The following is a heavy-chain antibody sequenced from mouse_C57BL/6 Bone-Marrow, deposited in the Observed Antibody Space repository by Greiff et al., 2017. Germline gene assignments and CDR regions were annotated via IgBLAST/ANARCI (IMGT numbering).Heavy chain of an antibody. CDR2: IDPENGDT. Sequence: EVQLQQSGAELVRPGASVKLSCTASGFNIKDDYMYWVKQRPEQGLEWIGWIDPENGDTEYASKFQGKATITADTSSNTAYLQLSSLTSEDTAVYYCTTALYYGSSWFAYWGQGTLVTVSA. V-gene: IGHV14-4*01. J-gene: IGHJ3*01. CDR3: TTALYYGSSWFAY. D-gene: IGHD1-1*01. CDR1: GFNIKDDY.